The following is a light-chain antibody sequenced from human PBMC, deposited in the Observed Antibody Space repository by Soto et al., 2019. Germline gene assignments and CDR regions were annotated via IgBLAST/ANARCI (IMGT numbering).Light chain of an antibody. CDR1: QSILYNSNNKNY. CDR2: WAS. CDR3: QQYYSSPRT. Sequence: DIVMTQSPDSLAVSLGERATINCKSSQSILYNSNNKNYLAWFQQKPGQAPKLLISWASTRESGIPDRFSGSGSGADFTLTISSLQAEEAAVYYCQQYYSSPRTFGQGTKVEIK. J-gene: IGKJ1*01. V-gene: IGKV4-1*01.